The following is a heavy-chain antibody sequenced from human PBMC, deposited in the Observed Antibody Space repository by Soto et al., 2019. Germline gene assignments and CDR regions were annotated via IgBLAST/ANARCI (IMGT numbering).Heavy chain of an antibody. CDR3: AKGTRSSAWLLDY. V-gene: IGHV3-23*01. CDR2: ISGRGDST. CDR1: GFSFSTYG. J-gene: IGHJ4*02. Sequence: GGSLRLSCAASGFSFSTYGMSWVRQAPGKGLEWVSGISGRGDSTYNADSVKGRFTISRDNSKSTVYLQMNKLRVEDTAVYYCAKGTRSSAWLLDYWGQGSMVTVSS. D-gene: IGHD6-19*01.